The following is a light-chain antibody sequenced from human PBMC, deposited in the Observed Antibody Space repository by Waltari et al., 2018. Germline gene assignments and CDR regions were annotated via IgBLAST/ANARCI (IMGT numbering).Light chain of an antibody. V-gene: IGKV3-15*01. J-gene: IGKJ4*01. CDR2: GAS. Sequence: EVLMTQPPATLSVSPGERVTLSCRATQNIHDNLAWYQQKPGQAPRLLIYGASTRATAIPARFRGSGSGTEFTLTISSLQSEDLAIYYCQQYNKWPPLTFGGGTKVEIK. CDR3: QQYNKWPPLT. CDR1: QNIHDN.